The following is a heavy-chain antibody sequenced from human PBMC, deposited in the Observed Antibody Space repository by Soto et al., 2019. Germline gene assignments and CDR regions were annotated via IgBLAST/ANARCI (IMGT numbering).Heavy chain of an antibody. V-gene: IGHV3-74*01. CDR2: ISSDGSVA. CDR1: GFTFSNHW. Sequence: TGGSLRLSCAASGFTFSNHWIHWVRQAPGKGLVWVSRISSDGSVATYADSVKGRSTISRDNAKNTLYLQMNSLRAEDTAVYYCARAVANTRNGLDIWGQGTMVTGSS. CDR3: ARAVANTRNGLDI. J-gene: IGHJ3*02. D-gene: IGHD5-12*01.